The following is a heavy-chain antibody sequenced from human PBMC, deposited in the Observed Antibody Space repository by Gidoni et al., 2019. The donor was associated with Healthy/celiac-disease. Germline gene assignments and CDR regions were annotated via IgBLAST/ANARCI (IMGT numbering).Heavy chain of an antibody. CDR2: IYTSGST. J-gene: IGHJ6*02. Sequence: QVQLQESGPGLVKPSQTLSLTCTVSGGSISSGSYYWSWIRQPAGKGLEWIGRIYTSGSTNYNPSLKSRVTISVDTSKNQFSLKLSSVTAADTAVYYCAREPYYYYGMDVWGQGTTVTVSS. V-gene: IGHV4-61*02. CDR1: GGSISSGSYY. CDR3: AREPYYYYGMDV.